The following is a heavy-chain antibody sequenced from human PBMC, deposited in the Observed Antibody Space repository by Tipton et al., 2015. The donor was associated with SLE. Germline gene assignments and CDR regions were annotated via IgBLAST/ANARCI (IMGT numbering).Heavy chain of an antibody. Sequence: TLSLTCAVSGGSIRSSNWWSWVRQPPGKGLEWIGEIHHSGSTNSNPSLKSRVTISVDKSKNQFSLKLSSVTVADTAVYYCAGTYYDFWSGYLLYWGQGTLVTVSS. D-gene: IGHD3-3*01. J-gene: IGHJ4*02. CDR3: AGTYYDFWSGYLLY. CDR2: IHHSGST. CDR1: GGSIRSSNW. V-gene: IGHV4-4*02.